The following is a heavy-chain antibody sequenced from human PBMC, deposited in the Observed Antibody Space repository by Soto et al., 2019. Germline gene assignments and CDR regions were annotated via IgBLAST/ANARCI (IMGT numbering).Heavy chain of an antibody. J-gene: IGHJ6*01. D-gene: IGHD4-17*01. V-gene: IGHV4-31*03. CDR2: INYSGST. CDR3: AKVYCDYGYYYGMDV. CDR1: GGSISSGGYY. Sequence: KTSETLSLTCTVSGGSISSGGYYWSWIRQHSGKGLEWIGNINYSGSTYYKSSLKSRLTISVDTSKNQFSLKLSSVTAADTAVYYCAKVYCDYGYYYGMDVRGQGTSVPVSS.